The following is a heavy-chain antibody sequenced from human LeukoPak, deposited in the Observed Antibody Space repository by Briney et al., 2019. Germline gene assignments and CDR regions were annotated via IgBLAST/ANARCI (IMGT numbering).Heavy chain of an antibody. V-gene: IGHV4-31*03. D-gene: IGHD3-22*01. J-gene: IGHJ4*02. CDR3: ARVGVGYYYDY. Sequence: PSETLSLTCTVSGGSISSGGYYWSWIRQHPGKGLEWIGYIYYSGSTYYNPSLKSRVTISVDRSKNQFSLKLSSVTAADTAVYYCARVGVGYYYDYWGQGTLVTVSS. CDR2: IYYSGST. CDR1: GGSISSGGYY.